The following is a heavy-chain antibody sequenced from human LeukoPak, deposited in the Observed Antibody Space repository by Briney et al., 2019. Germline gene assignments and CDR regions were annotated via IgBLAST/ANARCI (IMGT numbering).Heavy chain of an antibody. CDR1: GFTFSSYA. J-gene: IGHJ4*02. CDR2: ISGSGGST. D-gene: IGHD1-26*01. Sequence: GGSLRLSCAASGFTFSSYAMSWVRQAPGKGLEWVSAISGSGGSTYYADSVKGRFTISRDNSRNTLYLQMNSLRAEDTAVYYCAKGGVVGSYSYFDYWGQGTLVTVSS. CDR3: AKGGVVGSYSYFDY. V-gene: IGHV3-23*01.